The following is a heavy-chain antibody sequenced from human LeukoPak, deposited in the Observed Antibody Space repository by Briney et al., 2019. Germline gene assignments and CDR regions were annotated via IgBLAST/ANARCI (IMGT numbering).Heavy chain of an antibody. D-gene: IGHD3-16*02. J-gene: IGHJ3*02. CDR1: GGSISSGSYY. V-gene: IGHV4-61*02. CDR2: IYTSGST. CDR3: ARDARNYDYVWGSYRDAFDI. Sequence: SETLSLTCTVSGGSISSGSYYWSWIRQPAGKGLEWIGRIYTSGSTNYNPSLKSRVTISVDTSKNQFSLKLSSVTAADTAVYYCARDARNYDYVWGSYRDAFDIWGQGTMVTVSS.